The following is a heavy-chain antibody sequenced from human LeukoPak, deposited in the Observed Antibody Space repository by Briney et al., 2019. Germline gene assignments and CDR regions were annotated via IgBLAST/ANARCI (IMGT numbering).Heavy chain of an antibody. D-gene: IGHD4-17*01. Sequence: SETLSLTCTVSGGSISSGTDSWSWIRQPAGKGLEWIGRIYSSGTTNYNPSLESRVTISIDTSKNQFSLKLTSVTAADTALYYCAREQYGDYSNSWGQGTLVIVSS. V-gene: IGHV4-61*02. CDR3: AREQYGDYSNS. CDR1: GGSISSGTDS. CDR2: IYSSGTT. J-gene: IGHJ4*02.